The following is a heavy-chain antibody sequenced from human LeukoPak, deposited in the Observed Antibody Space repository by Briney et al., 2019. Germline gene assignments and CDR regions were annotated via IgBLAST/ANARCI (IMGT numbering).Heavy chain of an antibody. CDR2: IIPIFGTA. J-gene: IGHJ4*02. CDR3: ARGGYSYGTSFDY. D-gene: IGHD5-18*01. Sequence: SVKVSCKASGGTFSSYAISWARQAPGQGLEWMGRIIPIFGTANYAQKFQGRVTITTDESTSTAYMELSSLRSEDTAVYYCARGGYSYGTSFDYWGQGTLVTVSS. CDR1: GGTFSSYA. V-gene: IGHV1-69*05.